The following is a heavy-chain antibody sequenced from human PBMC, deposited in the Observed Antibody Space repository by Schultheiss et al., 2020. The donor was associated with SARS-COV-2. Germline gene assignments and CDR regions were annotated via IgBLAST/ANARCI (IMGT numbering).Heavy chain of an antibody. CDR3: ARNGNLGAFDI. Sequence: SETLSLTCAVYGGSFSGYYWSWIRQPPGKGLEWIGSVFFSEISSYKSSLKSRVTISVDTSKNRFSLNLHSVTAVDTAVYYCARNGNLGAFDIWGQGTMVTVSS. J-gene: IGHJ3*02. CDR2: VFFSEIS. D-gene: IGHD4-23*01. V-gene: IGHV4-34*12. CDR1: GGSFSGYY.